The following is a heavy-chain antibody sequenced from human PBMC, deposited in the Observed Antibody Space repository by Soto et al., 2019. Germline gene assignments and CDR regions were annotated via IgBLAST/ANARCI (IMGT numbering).Heavy chain of an antibody. CDR1: GGTFSSYT. Sequence: QVQLVQSGAEVKKPGSSVKVSCKASGGTFSSYTISWVRQAPGQGLEWMGRIIPILGIANYAQKFQGRVTITADKSTSTAHMELSSLRSEVTAVYYCAYCSSTSCYSVGWFDPWGQGTLVTVSS. CDR2: IIPILGIA. V-gene: IGHV1-69*02. CDR3: AYCSSTSCYSVGWFDP. J-gene: IGHJ5*02. D-gene: IGHD2-2*01.